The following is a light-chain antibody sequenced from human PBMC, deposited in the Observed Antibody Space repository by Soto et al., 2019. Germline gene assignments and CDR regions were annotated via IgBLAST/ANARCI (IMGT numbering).Light chain of an antibody. CDR1: SSDVGGYNY. CDR3: CSYTTSNTRQIV. V-gene: IGLV2-14*03. J-gene: IGLJ1*01. Sequence: LTQPASVSGSPGQSITISCTGTSSDVGGYNYVSWYQHHPGKAPKLMIYDVSNRPSGVSNRFSGSKSGNTASLTISGLQPEDEADYYCCSYTTSNTRQIVFGTGTRSPS. CDR2: DVS.